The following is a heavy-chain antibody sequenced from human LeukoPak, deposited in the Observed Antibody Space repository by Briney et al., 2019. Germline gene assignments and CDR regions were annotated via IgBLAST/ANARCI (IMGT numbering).Heavy chain of an antibody. D-gene: IGHD2-15*01. J-gene: IGHJ5*02. Sequence: ASVKVSCKASGYTFTGYYMHWVRQAPGQGPEGMGRINPNSGGTNYAQKFQGRVTMTRDTSISTAYMELSRLRSDDTAVYYCATATTYCSGGSCYVGSWFDPWGQGTLVTVSS. CDR2: INPNSGGT. CDR3: ATATTYCSGGSCYVGSWFDP. V-gene: IGHV1-2*06. CDR1: GYTFTGYY.